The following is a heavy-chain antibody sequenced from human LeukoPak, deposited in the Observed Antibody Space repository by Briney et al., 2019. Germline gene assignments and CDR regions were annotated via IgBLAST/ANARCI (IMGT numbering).Heavy chain of an antibody. V-gene: IGHV3-73*01. J-gene: IGHJ4*02. Sequence: GGALRLSCVASGFPFSGSAIHWVRQAPGKGVEWVGDIRSKANNYATVYGASVKGRFLISRDDSKPMAYLQMNSLKMEDTAVYYCTRLSGGAASSVSGNLWGQGTLVTVSS. D-gene: IGHD6-19*01. CDR3: TRLSGGAASSVSGNL. CDR1: GFPFSGSA. CDR2: IRSKANNYAT.